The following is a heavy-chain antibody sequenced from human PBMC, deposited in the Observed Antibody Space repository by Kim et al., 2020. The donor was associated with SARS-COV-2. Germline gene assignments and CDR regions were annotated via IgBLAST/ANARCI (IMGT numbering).Heavy chain of an antibody. CDR2: ISWNSGSI. J-gene: IGHJ6*02. CDR1: GFTFDDYA. Sequence: GGSLRLSCAASGFTFDDYAMHWVRQAPGKGLEWVSGISWNSGSIGYADSVKGRFTISRDNAKNFLYLQMNSLRAEDTALYYCAKDMRSSWSGYIPPYYYYGMDVWGQGTTVTVSS. CDR3: AKDMRSSWSGYIPPYYYYGMDV. V-gene: IGHV3-9*01. D-gene: IGHD3-3*01.